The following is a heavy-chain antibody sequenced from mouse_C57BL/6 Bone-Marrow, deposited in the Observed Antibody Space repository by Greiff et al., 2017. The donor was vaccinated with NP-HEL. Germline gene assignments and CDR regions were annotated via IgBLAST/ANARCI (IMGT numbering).Heavy chain of an antibody. CDR3: ARRGYGSSRGLVMDY. D-gene: IGHD1-1*01. V-gene: IGHV1-22*01. CDR2: INPNNGGT. J-gene: IGHJ4*01. Sequence: VQLQQSGPELVKPGASVKLSCTASGYTFTDYNMHWVQQSHGKSLEWIGYINPNNGGTSYTQTFKGKSTLTVNKSSSTAYLELRSLTSEDSAVYYCARRGYGSSRGLVMDYWGQGTSVTVSS. CDR1: GYTFTDYN.